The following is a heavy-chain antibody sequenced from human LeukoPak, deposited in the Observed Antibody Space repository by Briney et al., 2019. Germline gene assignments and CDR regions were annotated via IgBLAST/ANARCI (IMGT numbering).Heavy chain of an antibody. CDR1: GFTFDDYG. CDR3: AKDRESYYCSSNNCYLDY. Sequence: PGGSLRLSCAASGFTFDDYGMSRVRQAPGKGLEWVSGINWNGGSTGYADSVKGRFTISRDNAKNSLYLQMNSLRTEDTAVYYCAKDRESYYCSSNNCYLDYWGQGTLVTVSS. CDR2: INWNGGST. D-gene: IGHD2-2*01. J-gene: IGHJ4*02. V-gene: IGHV3-20*04.